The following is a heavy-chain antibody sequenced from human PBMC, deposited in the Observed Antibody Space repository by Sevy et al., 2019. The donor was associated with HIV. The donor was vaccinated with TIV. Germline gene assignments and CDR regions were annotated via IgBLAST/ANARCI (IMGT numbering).Heavy chain of an antibody. CDR2: ISYDGRNK. Sequence: GGSLRLSCSASGFTFSSYALLWVRQAPGKGLEWVSLISYDGRNKYYSHSVKGQFGISREESKTTLFLQMESLRTEDTAIYYCARVGVSYCTDDCYHRFDYWGRGTLVTVSS. D-gene: IGHD2-21*02. CDR1: GFTFSSYA. V-gene: IGHV3-30*09. J-gene: IGHJ4*02. CDR3: ARVGVSYCTDDCYHRFDY.